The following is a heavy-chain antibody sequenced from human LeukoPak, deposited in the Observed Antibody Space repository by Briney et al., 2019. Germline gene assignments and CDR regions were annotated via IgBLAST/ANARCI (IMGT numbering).Heavy chain of an antibody. V-gene: IGHV4-59*01. CDR2: IYYSGST. D-gene: IGHD5-12*01. CDR1: GGSISSYY. Sequence: KPSETLSLTXTVSGGSISSYYWSWIRQPPGKGLEWIGYIYYSGSTNYNPSLKSRVTISVDTSKNQFSLKLSSVTAADTAVYYCASLREYSGYDFHRYWFDPWGQGTLVTVSS. CDR3: ASLREYSGYDFHRYWFDP. J-gene: IGHJ5*02.